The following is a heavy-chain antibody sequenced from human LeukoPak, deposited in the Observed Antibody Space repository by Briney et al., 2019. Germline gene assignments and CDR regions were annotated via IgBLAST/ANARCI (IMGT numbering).Heavy chain of an antibody. CDR2: IYHSGST. V-gene: IGHV4-30-2*01. D-gene: IGHD3-16*02. J-gene: IGHJ3*02. Sequence: SQTLSLTCAVSGGSISSGGYSWSWIRQPPGKGLEWIGYIYHSGSTYYNPSLKSRVTISVDRSKNQFSLKLSSVTAADTAVYYRARQITFGGVIAPDAFDIWGQGTMVTVSS. CDR3: ARQITFGGVIAPDAFDI. CDR1: GGSISSGGYS.